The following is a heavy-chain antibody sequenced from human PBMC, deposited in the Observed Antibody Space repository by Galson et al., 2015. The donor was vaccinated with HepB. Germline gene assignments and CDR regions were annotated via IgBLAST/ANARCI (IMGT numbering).Heavy chain of an antibody. CDR1: GFTFSSYE. J-gene: IGHJ4*02. V-gene: IGHV3-48*03. D-gene: IGHD4-17*01. CDR2: ISSSGSTI. CDR3: ASSREEYDYGDYINDY. Sequence: SLRLSCAASGFTFSSYEMNWVRQAPGKGLEWVSYISSSGSTIYYADSVKGRFTISRDNAKNSLYLQMNSLRAEDTAVYYCASSREEYDYGDYINDYWGQGTLVTVSS.